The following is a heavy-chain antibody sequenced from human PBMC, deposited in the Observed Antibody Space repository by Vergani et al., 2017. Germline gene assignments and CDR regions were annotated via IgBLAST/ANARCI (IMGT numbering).Heavy chain of an antibody. Sequence: EVQLVESGGGLVRPGGSLRLSCAASGFTFNTYSMNWVRQAPGKGLEWVSSISSSSAYIYYADSVKGRFTISRDNTKNSLYLQMNSLRAEDTAVYYCAREEGAGVFRVARGFDIWGQGTMVTVSS. CDR3: AREEGAGVFRVARGFDI. V-gene: IGHV3-21*03. D-gene: IGHD3-3*01. J-gene: IGHJ3*02. CDR1: GFTFNTYS. CDR2: ISSSSAYI.